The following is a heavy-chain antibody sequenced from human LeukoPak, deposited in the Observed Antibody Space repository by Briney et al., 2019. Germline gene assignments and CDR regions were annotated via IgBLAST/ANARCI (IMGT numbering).Heavy chain of an antibody. Sequence: PGGSLRLSCAASGFTFSSYSMNWVRQAPGKGLEWVSSISSSSSYIYYADSVKGRFTISRDNAKNSLYLQMNSLRAEDTAVYYCARVLIYYDSSGYGYWGQGTLVTGSS. D-gene: IGHD3-22*01. J-gene: IGHJ4*02. V-gene: IGHV3-21*01. CDR1: GFTFSSYS. CDR2: ISSSSSYI. CDR3: ARVLIYYDSSGYGY.